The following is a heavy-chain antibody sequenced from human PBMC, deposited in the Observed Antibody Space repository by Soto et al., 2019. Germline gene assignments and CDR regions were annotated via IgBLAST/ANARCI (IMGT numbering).Heavy chain of an antibody. CDR2: IYYSGST. D-gene: IGHD2-15*01. CDR1: GGSISSGDCY. Sequence: PSETLSLTCTVSGGSISSGDCYWSWIRQPPGKGLEWIGYIYYSGSTYYNPSLKSRVTISVDTSKNQFSLKLSTVTAADTAVYYCARDLSRGNCSGGSCYFNWFDPWGQGTLVTVSS. J-gene: IGHJ5*02. CDR3: ARDLSRGNCSGGSCYFNWFDP. V-gene: IGHV4-30-4*01.